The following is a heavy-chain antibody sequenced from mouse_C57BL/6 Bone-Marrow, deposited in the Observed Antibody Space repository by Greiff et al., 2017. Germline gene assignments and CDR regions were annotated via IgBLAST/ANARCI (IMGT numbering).Heavy chain of an antibody. Sequence: LEESGAELVKPGASVKISCKASGYAFSSYWMNWVKQRPGKGLEWIGQIYPGDGDTNYNGKFKGKATLTADKSSSTAYMQLSSLTSEDSAVYVCARSRYMWYFDVWGTGTTVTVSS. CDR2: IYPGDGDT. CDR3: ARSRYMWYFDV. V-gene: IGHV1-80*01. CDR1: GYAFSSYW. D-gene: IGHD1-3*01. J-gene: IGHJ1*03.